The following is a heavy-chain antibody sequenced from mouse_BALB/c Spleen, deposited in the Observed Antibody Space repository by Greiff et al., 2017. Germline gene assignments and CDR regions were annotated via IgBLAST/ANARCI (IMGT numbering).Heavy chain of an antibody. D-gene: IGHD2-14*01. CDR1: GFTFSSFG. J-gene: IGHJ3*01. CDR2: ISSGSSTI. V-gene: IGHV5-17*02. Sequence: EVHLVESGGGLVQPGGSRKLSCAASGFTFSSFGMHWVRQAPEKGLEWVAYISSGSSTIYYADTVKGRFTISRDNPKNTLFLQMTSLRSEDTAMYYCARWRYDEAWFAYWGQGTLVTVSA. CDR3: ARWRYDEAWFAY.